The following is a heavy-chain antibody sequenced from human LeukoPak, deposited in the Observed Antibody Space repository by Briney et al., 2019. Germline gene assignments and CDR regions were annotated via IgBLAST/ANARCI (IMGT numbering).Heavy chain of an antibody. CDR1: GGPISSYY. Sequence: SETLSLTCTVSGGPISSYYWSWIRQPSGKGLEWIGYIYYSGSTNYNPSLKSRVTISVDTSKNQFSLKLSSVTAADTAVYYCARLELREYYFDYWGQGTLVTVSS. J-gene: IGHJ4*02. CDR3: ARLELREYYFDY. CDR2: IYYSGST. V-gene: IGHV4-59*08. D-gene: IGHD4-23*01.